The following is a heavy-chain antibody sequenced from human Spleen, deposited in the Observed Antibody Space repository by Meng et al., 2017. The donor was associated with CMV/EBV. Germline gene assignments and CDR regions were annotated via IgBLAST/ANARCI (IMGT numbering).Heavy chain of an antibody. J-gene: IGHJ4*02. D-gene: IGHD1-1*01. Sequence: CAASGFIFSTRYMDWVRQAPGERLEWVGRSKNKANRYTTEYAASVKGRFTVSRDESKNSLFLQMNSLKTEDTAVYYCVRGYNSFDSWGQGTLVTVSS. CDR2: SKNKANRYTT. CDR3: VRGYNSFDS. CDR1: GFIFSTRY. V-gene: IGHV3-72*01.